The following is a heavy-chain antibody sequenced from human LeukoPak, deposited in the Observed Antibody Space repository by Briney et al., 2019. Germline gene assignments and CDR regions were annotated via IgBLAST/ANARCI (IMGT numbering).Heavy chain of an antibody. V-gene: IGHV3-74*01. J-gene: IGHJ5*02. Sequence: PGGSLRLSCAASGFTFSSYSMNWVRQAPGKGLVWVSRINTDGSSTSYADSVKGRFTISRDNAKNTLYLQMNSLRAEDTAVYYCARGAVVIAPRGGWFDPWGQGTLVTVSS. CDR2: INTDGSST. CDR1: GFTFSSYS. CDR3: ARGAVVIAPRGGWFDP. D-gene: IGHD2-21*01.